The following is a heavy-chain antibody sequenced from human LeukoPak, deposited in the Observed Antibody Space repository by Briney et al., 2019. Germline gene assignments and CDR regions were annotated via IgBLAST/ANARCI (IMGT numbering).Heavy chain of an antibody. V-gene: IGHV1-69*05. CDR2: IIPIFGTT. Sequence: GSSVKVSCKASGGTLSSYAISWVRQAPGQGLEWMGGIIPIFGTTNYAQKFQGRVTITTDESTSTAYMELSSLRSEDTAVYYCARPLGPDIAARPTMAFDIWGQGTMVTVSS. CDR1: GGTLSSYA. D-gene: IGHD6-6*01. J-gene: IGHJ3*02. CDR3: ARPLGPDIAARPTMAFDI.